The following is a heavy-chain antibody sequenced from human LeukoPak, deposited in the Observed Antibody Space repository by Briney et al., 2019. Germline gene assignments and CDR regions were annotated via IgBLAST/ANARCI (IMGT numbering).Heavy chain of an antibody. Sequence: PGGSLRLSCAASGFSFKTYAMHWVRQAPGKGLEWVAVIAYDGTNKYYADSVKGRFTISRDNSDSTLYLQMNSLRVEDTAMYYCARKSGVGAVPADLWGRGTLVTVSS. V-gene: IGHV3-30*04. J-gene: IGHJ2*01. CDR1: GFSFKTYA. CDR2: IAYDGTNK. CDR3: ARKSGVGAVPADL. D-gene: IGHD3-3*01.